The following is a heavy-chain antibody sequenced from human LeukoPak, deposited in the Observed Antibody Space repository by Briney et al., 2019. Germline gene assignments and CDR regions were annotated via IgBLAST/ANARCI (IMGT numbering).Heavy chain of an antibody. CDR3: ATTGREDSSGWFSYYYYDYMDV. Sequence: ASVKLSCTASGYAFTSNYIGWGRQAPGQGLEWVGIINPSGDATSYAQKFQGRVTMTRDTSISTAYMELSRLRSDDIAIYVRATTGREDSSGWFSYYYYDYMDVWGKGTTVTVSS. CDR1: GYAFTSNY. V-gene: IGHV1-46*01. CDR2: INPSGDAT. D-gene: IGHD6-19*01. J-gene: IGHJ6*03.